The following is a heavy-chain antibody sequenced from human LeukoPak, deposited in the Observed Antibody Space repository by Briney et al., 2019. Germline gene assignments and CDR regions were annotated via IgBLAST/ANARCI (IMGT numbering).Heavy chain of an antibody. D-gene: IGHD1-26*01. Sequence: GASVKASCKASGYTFSSYGISWVRQAPGQRLEWRGWINAYNGNTKYAQKLQGRVTMTTDTSTSTAYMELRSLTSDDTAVYYCARDWGIVGAPGGSDYWGQGTLVTVSS. V-gene: IGHV1-18*01. J-gene: IGHJ4*02. CDR3: ARDWGIVGAPGGSDY. CDR1: GYTFSSYG. CDR2: INAYNGNT.